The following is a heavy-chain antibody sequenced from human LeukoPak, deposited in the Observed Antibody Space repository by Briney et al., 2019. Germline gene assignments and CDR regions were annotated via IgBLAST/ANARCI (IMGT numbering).Heavy chain of an antibody. CDR3: ARQKPPKAMTTVTKRDAFDI. D-gene: IGHD4-17*01. CDR2: IYPGDSDT. CDR1: GYSFTSYW. Sequence: GESLKISCKGSGYSFTSYWIGWVRQMPGKGLEWMGIIYPGDSDTRYSPSFQGQVTISADKSISTAYLQWSSLKASDTAMYYCARQKPPKAMTTVTKRDAFDIWGQGTMVTVSS. V-gene: IGHV5-51*01. J-gene: IGHJ3*02.